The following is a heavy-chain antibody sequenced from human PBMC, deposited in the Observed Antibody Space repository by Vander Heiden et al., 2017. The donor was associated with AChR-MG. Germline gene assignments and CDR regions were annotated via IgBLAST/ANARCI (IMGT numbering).Heavy chain of an antibody. J-gene: IGHJ4*02. CDR1: GFTFSSYS. CDR2: ISSSSSTI. CDR3: ARDEVAGIDY. D-gene: IGHD6-19*01. V-gene: IGHV3-48*01. Sequence: EVQLVESGGGLVQPGGSLRLSCEASGFTFSSYSMNWFRQAPGKGLEWVSYISSSSSTIYYADSVKGRFTISRDNAKNSLYLQMNSLRAEDTAVYYCARDEVAGIDYWGQGTLVTVSS.